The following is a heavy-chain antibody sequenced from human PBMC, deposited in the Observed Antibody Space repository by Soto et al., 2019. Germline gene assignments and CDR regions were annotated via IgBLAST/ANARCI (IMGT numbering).Heavy chain of an antibody. CDR1: GGSISSVGYY. CDR2: IYYSGST. J-gene: IGHJ4*02. Sequence: QVQLQESGPGLVKPSQTLSLTCTVSGGSISSVGYYWSWIRQHPGKGLEWIGYIYYSGSTYYNPYLKSRLTISVDTSKNQFSLKLSSVTAADTAVYYCASSSSFWSGYYSFDYWGQGTLVTVSS. V-gene: IGHV4-31*03. CDR3: ASSSSFWSGYYSFDY. D-gene: IGHD3-3*01.